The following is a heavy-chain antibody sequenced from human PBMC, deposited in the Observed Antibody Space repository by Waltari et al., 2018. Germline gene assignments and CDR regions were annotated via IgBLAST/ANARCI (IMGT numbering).Heavy chain of an antibody. V-gene: IGHV4-34*01. CDR2: INHSGST. D-gene: IGHD1-7*01. CDR1: GGSFSGYY. J-gene: IGHJ4*02. Sequence: QVQLQQWGAGLLKPSETLSLTCAVYGGSFSGYYWSWIRQPPGKGLEWIGEINHSGSTNYNPSLKSRVTISVDTSKNQFSLKLSSVTAADTAVYYCARGSNWNYLRGKPIDYWGQGTLVTVSS. CDR3: ARGSNWNYLRGKPIDY.